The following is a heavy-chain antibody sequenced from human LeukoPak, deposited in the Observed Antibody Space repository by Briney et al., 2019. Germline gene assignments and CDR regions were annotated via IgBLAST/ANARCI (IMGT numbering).Heavy chain of an antibody. D-gene: IGHD3-22*01. CDR1: GGSFSGYY. CDR2: INHSGST. Sequence: PSETLSLTCAVYGGSFSGYYWSWIRQPPGKGLEWIGEINHSGSTNYNPSLKSRVTISVDTSKNQFSLKLSSVTAADTAVYYCASRYYYDSSGKIDYWGQGTLVTVSS. V-gene: IGHV4-34*01. J-gene: IGHJ4*02. CDR3: ASRYYYDSSGKIDY.